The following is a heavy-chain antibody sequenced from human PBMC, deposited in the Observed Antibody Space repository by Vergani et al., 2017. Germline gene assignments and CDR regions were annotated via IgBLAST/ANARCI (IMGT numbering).Heavy chain of an antibody. CDR2: ISASGAPT. J-gene: IGHJ4*01. V-gene: IGHV3-23*04. CDR1: GFTFGDYA. CDR3: ARAYGRYDWFDY. Sequence: EVQLVDSGGGLIQPGRSLRLSCSASGFTFGDYAMSWVRQAPGKGLEWVSGISASGAPTYYADSVKGRVTISRDNSKNTLYLQMNSLRVEDTAVYYCARAYGRYDWFDYWGQRTLVTVSS. D-gene: IGHD1-20*01.